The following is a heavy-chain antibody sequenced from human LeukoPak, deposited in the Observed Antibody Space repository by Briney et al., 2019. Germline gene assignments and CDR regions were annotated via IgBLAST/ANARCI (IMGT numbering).Heavy chain of an antibody. CDR1: GDSITSGSYY. CDR2: IHTNGGT. J-gene: IGHJ5*02. D-gene: IGHD6-19*01. CDR3: ARSIAVTGKRWLDP. V-gene: IGHV4-61*09. Sequence: SQTLSLICTVSGDSITSGSYYCSWIRQPAGKGPEWIGHIHTNGGTKYNTSLESRVTLSLETSDNQFSLEFNSVTATDTAVYYCARSIAVTGKRWLDPWGQGTLVTVSS.